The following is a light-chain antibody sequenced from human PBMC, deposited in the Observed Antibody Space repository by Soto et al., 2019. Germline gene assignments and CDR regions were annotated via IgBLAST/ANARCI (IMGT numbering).Light chain of an antibody. V-gene: IGKV3-11*01. CDR3: QQRNVWPPVT. CDR1: PSVPNF. CDR2: GAF. J-gene: IGKJ5*01. Sequence: DIVLTQSPATLSLSPGDRATLSCRASPSVPNFLAWYQQKPGQAPRLLIYGAFNRATGIPARFSGSGSGTDFTLTISSLEPEDSAIYYCQQRNVWPPVTXGLGTRLEIK.